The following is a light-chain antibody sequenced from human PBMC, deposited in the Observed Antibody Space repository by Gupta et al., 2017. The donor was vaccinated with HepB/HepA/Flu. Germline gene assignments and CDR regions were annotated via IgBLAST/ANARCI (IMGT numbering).Light chain of an antibody. CDR2: DVS. Sequence: EIVLTQSPATLSLSPGERATLSCRASQSVSSYLAWYQQKPGQAPMLLIYDVSNRATDIPARFSGSGSVTDFTLTISSLEPEDFAVYYCQHRSSWPLTFGGGTKVEI. J-gene: IGKJ4*01. CDR3: QHRSSWPLT. V-gene: IGKV3-11*01. CDR1: QSVSSY.